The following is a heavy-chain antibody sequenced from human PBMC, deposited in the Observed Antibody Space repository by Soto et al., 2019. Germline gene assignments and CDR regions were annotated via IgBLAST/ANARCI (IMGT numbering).Heavy chain of an antibody. V-gene: IGHV4-34*01. Sequence: SETLSLTCTVSGGSFSGYFWTWIRQPPGKGLEWLAEINHSGITNYNPSVESRVSMSVDTSKNQFSLRLSSVTAADTAVYYCGAYCSRTYCYDWFDPWGQGTLVT. CDR3: GAYCSRTYCYDWFDP. J-gene: IGHJ5*02. CDR1: GGSFSGYF. D-gene: IGHD2-2*01. CDR2: INHSGIT.